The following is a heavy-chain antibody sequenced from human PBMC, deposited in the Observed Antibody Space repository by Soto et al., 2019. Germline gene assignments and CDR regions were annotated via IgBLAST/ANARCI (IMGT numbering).Heavy chain of an antibody. CDR3: ARGRDYVWGSYRPNDY. Sequence: SETLSLTCAVYGGSFSGYYWSWIRQPPGKGLEWIGEINHSGSTNYNPSLKSRVTISVDTSKNQFSLKLSSVTAADTAVYYCARGRDYVWGSYRPNDYWGQGTLVTVSS. CDR2: INHSGST. V-gene: IGHV4-34*01. CDR1: GGSFSGYY. D-gene: IGHD3-16*02. J-gene: IGHJ4*02.